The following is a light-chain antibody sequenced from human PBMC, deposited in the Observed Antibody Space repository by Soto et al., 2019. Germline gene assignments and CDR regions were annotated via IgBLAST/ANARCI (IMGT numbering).Light chain of an antibody. Sequence: EIVLTQSPGTLSLSPGERATLSCRASQSVSSSSLAWYQQKPGQAPRLLIYGASSRATGIPDRFSGSGSGTDFTLTISRLEPEDFAVYYCQQYGSSPLTFRGGTKVEIK. CDR3: QQYGSSPLT. J-gene: IGKJ4*01. CDR1: QSVSSSS. V-gene: IGKV3-20*01. CDR2: GAS.